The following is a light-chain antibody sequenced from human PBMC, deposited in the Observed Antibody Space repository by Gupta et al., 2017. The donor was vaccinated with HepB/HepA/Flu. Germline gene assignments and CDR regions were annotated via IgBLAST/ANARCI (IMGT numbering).Light chain of an antibody. CDR1: KLGDKY. V-gene: IGLV3-1*01. CDR2: QDS. CDR3: QAWDSSTVV. Sequence: SYELTQPPSVSVSPGPTARIPCSGDKLGDKYACWYQQKPGQSPVLVIYQDSKRPSGIPERFSGSNSGNTATLTISGTQAMDEADYYCQAWDSSTVVFGGGTKLTVL. J-gene: IGLJ2*01.